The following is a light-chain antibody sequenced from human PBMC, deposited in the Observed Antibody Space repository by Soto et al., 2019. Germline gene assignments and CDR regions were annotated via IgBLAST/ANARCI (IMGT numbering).Light chain of an antibody. CDR1: QAFNSGF. CDR2: GAS. V-gene: IGKV3-20*01. Sequence: EIVLTQSPGTLSLSPGETVTLSCRASQAFNSGFLAWYQQKPGQAPSLLISGASSRATGIPDRFSGSGSGTNFSLTINRLEPEDFAVYYCQQYGNSPCTFGQGTKLKIK. J-gene: IGKJ2*02. CDR3: QQYGNSPCT.